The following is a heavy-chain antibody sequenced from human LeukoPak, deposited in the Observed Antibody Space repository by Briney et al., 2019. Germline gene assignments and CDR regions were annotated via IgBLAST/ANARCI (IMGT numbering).Heavy chain of an antibody. J-gene: IGHJ3*02. Sequence: ASVKVSCKASGYTFTNYAMHWVRQAPGQRLEWMGWINAGNGNTKYSQEFQGRVTITRDTSASTAYMELSSLRSEDMAVYYCAREGKYYDSSGYSIIAFDIWGQGTMVTVSS. V-gene: IGHV1-3*03. CDR1: GYTFTNYA. CDR2: INAGNGNT. D-gene: IGHD3-22*01. CDR3: AREGKYYDSSGYSIIAFDI.